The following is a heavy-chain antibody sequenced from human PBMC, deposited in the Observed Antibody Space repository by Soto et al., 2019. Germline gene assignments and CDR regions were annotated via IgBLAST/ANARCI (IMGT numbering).Heavy chain of an antibody. J-gene: IGHJ6*02. CDR3: SRDRSGSSGYYGMDV. Sequence: GGSLRLSCAASGFTVSSNYMSWVRQAPGKGLEWVSVIYSDGSTYYADSVKGRFTISRDNSKNMLYLQMNSLGAEDTAVYYCSRDRSGSSGYYGMDVWGQGTTVTVSS. V-gene: IGHV3-53*01. CDR1: GFTVSSNY. CDR2: IYSDGST. D-gene: IGHD3-10*01.